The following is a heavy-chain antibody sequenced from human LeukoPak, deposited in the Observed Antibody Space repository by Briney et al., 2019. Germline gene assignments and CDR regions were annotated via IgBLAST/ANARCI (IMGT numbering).Heavy chain of an antibody. CDR3: AKQMAVDYFDY. J-gene: IGHJ4*02. V-gene: IGHV3-30*18. D-gene: IGHD5-24*01. CDR2: ISYDGKNE. CDR1: GFTFSNFG. Sequence: PGGSLRLSCAASGFTFSNFGMHWVRQAPGKGLEWVAVISYDGKNEYYTDSVKGRFTISRDNAKNTLYLQMNSLGAEDTAVYYCAKQMAVDYFDYWGQGTLVTVSS.